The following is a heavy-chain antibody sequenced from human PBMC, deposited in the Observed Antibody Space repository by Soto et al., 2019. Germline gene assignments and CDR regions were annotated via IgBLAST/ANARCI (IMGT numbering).Heavy chain of an antibody. V-gene: IGHV4-30-4*01. J-gene: IGHJ5*02. D-gene: IGHD3-3*01. CDR1: GASISSGDYY. CDR2: ISYSGTI. CDR3: VRALGSRFMEWPRFDP. Sequence: TSETLSLTCTVSGASISSGDYYWSWVRQPPGKGLEWIGHISYSGTIDCSPSLKSRVTISLDTSKNQFSLNLNSVTAADTAVYYCVRALGSRFMEWPRFDPWGQGTLVTVSS.